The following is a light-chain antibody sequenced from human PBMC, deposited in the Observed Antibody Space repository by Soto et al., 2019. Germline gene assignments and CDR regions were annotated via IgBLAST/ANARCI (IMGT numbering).Light chain of an antibody. V-gene: IGLV2-11*01. CDR1: SSDVGGFNS. CDR2: DVT. Sequence: QSVLTQPRSVSGSPGQSVTISCTGTSSDVGGFNSVSWYQHHPDKVPKLMIYDVTKRPSGVPFRFSGSKSGNTASLTISGLQADDEADYYCYSYAGTTTQVLGTGTKVTVL. J-gene: IGLJ1*01. CDR3: YSYAGTTTQV.